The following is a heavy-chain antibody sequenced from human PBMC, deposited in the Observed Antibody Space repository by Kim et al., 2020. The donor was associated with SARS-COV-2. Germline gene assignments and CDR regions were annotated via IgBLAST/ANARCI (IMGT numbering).Heavy chain of an antibody. CDR3: ARGPTYYYDSP. D-gene: IGHD3-22*01. V-gene: IGHV4-34*01. Sequence: NYNPSPKSRVTISVDTSKTQFSLKLSSVTAADTAVYYCARGPTYYYDSPWGQGTLVTVSS. J-gene: IGHJ5*02.